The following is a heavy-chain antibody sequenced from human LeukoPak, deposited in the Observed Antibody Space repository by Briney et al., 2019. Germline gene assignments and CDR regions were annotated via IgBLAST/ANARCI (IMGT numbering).Heavy chain of an antibody. V-gene: IGHV3-30*18. CDR2: ISYDGSNK. Sequence: GGSLRLSCAASGFTFSSYGMHWVRQAPGKGLEWVAVISYDGSNKYYADSVKGRFTISRDNSKNTLYLQMNSLRAEDTAVYYCAKQALEMATIGGWFDPWGQGTLVTVSS. CDR3: AKQALEMATIGGWFDP. D-gene: IGHD5-24*01. J-gene: IGHJ5*02. CDR1: GFTFSSYG.